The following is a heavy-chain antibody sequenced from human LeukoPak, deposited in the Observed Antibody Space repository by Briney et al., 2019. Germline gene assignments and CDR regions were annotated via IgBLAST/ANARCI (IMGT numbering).Heavy chain of an antibody. Sequence: GGSLRLSCAASGFTFSNYAMSWVRQAPGKGLEWVSAISDSGRSSYYADSVKGRFTISRDNSKNILYLQMNSLRAEGTAVYYCARDRMVYTYWGQGTLVTVSS. V-gene: IGHV3-23*01. J-gene: IGHJ4*02. CDR2: ISDSGRSS. D-gene: IGHD3-10*01. CDR1: GFTFSNYA. CDR3: ARDRMVYTY.